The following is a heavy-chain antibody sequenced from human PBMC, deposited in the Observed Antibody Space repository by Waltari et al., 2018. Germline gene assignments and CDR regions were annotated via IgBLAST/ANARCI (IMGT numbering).Heavy chain of an antibody. J-gene: IGHJ4*02. D-gene: IGHD4-17*01. CDR1: GASITSASY. V-gene: IGHV4-38-2*01. CDR3: ARHESAHYGGFDS. Sequence: QVQLQESGPGLVKPSETLSLTCAVSGASITSASYWGWIRQPPGKGLEWIGYVYHFGSSSYDPSLKSRVTMSVDTSKRQCSLNLSSVTAADTAVYYCARHESAHYGGFDSWGRGTLVTVSA. CDR2: VYHFGSS.